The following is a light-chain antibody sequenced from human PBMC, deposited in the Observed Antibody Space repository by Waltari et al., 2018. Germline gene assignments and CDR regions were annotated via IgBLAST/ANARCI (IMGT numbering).Light chain of an antibody. CDR3: QVWDAASGLV. J-gene: IGLJ2*01. V-gene: IGLV3-21*04. CDR1: IIGSKC. Sequence: SYLLTQPPSVSVAPGKTASITCAGNIIGSKCVRWYQQRYSHAPVLVIYDDSVRPAGMPERFAGSNSANTATLTISRIEAGDEADYYCQVWDAASGLVFGGVTKLTVL. CDR2: DDS.